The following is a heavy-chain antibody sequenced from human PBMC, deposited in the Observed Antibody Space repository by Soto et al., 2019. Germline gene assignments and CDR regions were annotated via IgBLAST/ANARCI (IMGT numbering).Heavy chain of an antibody. V-gene: IGHV3-23*01. CDR3: AKAGGAAGTVDYFDY. Sequence: GGSLRLSCAASGFTFSNYAINWVRQSPGKGLEWVSVISGSVGSTYYADSVKGRFTITRDNSKNTLYLQMNSLRAEDTAVYYCAKAGGAAGTVDYFDYWGQGTLVTVS. D-gene: IGHD6-13*01. CDR2: ISGSVGST. J-gene: IGHJ4*02. CDR1: GFTFSNYA.